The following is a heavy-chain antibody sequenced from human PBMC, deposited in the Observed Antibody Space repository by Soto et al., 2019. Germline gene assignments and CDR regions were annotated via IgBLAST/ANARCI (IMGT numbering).Heavy chain of an antibody. J-gene: IGHJ5*02. Sequence: QVQLQESGPGLVKPSETLSLTCTVSGDSVSIGAYYWRWVRQPPGKGLEWIGYIYYNAITNYNPSLKSRVTILVDTSKSEISLTLNSVTAADTAVYYCARANIAADGTIFYPCGQGVLVTVSA. CDR3: ARANIAADGTIFYP. V-gene: IGHV4-61*08. D-gene: IGHD6-13*01. CDR2: IYYNAIT. CDR1: GDSVSIGAYY.